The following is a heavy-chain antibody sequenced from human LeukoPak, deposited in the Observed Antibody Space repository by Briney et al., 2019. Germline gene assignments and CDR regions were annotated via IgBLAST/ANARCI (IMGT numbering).Heavy chain of an antibody. CDR3: ARGEAVAGPYYYYYYGMDV. CDR1: GYTFTSYG. V-gene: IGHV1-18*01. Sequence: ASVKVSCKASGYTFTSYGISWVRQAPGQGLEWMGWISAYNGNTNYAQKLQGRVTMSTDTSTSTAYMELRSLRSDDTAVYYRARGEAVAGPYYYYYYGMDVWGQGTTVTVSS. D-gene: IGHD6-19*01. J-gene: IGHJ6*02. CDR2: ISAYNGNT.